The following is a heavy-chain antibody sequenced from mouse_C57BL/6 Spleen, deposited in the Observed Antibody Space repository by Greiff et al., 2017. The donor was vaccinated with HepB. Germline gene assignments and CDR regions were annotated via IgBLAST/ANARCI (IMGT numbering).Heavy chain of an antibody. CDR2: INPSSGDT. CDR1: GYTFTSYW. Sequence: VQLKESGAELAKPGASVKLSCKASGYTFTSYWMHWVKQRPGQGLEWIGYINPSSGDTKYNQKFKDKATLTADKTSSTAYMQLSSLTYEDTAVYYWTKIIATVVDAMDYWGQGTSVTVSS. V-gene: IGHV1-7*01. D-gene: IGHD1-1*01. CDR3: TKIIATVVDAMDY. J-gene: IGHJ4*01.